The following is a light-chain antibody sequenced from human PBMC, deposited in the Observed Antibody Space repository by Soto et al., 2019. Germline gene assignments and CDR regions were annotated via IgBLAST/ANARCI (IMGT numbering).Light chain of an antibody. Sequence: DIQMTQSPSSLSASVGDRVTITCRASLPISNYLAWYQQKRGKIPNVXIYAASTLQAGVPSRVSGSGSWIDFTLTISSLQPEDVEAYDCQKYNRATLTFGGGTKVDIK. CDR3: QKYNRATLT. CDR1: LPISNY. J-gene: IGKJ4*01. CDR2: AAS. V-gene: IGKV1-27*01.